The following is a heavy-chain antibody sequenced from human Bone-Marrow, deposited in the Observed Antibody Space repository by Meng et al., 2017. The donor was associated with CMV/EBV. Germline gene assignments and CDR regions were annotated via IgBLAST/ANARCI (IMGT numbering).Heavy chain of an antibody. J-gene: IGHJ4*02. V-gene: IGHV3-74*01. CDR1: GFTVSSYW. CDR3: VRGSGQQGWYTDYFDN. CDR2: IKSDASST. D-gene: IGHD3-10*01. Sequence: SGFTVSSYWMHWVRQAPGKGLVWVSRIKSDASSTSYADSVKGRFTMSRDNAKNTLYLQMNSLRDEDTALYYCVRGSGQQGWYTDYFDNWGQGTLVTVSS.